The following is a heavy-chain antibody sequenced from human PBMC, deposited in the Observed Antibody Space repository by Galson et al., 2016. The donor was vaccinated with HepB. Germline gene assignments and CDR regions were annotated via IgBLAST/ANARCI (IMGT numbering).Heavy chain of an antibody. CDR2: INHSGST. J-gene: IGHJ6*03. V-gene: IGHV4-34*01. CDR3: ARGDNPDYGDYASAYYYMDV. Sequence: LSLTCAVYGGSFSGYYWSWIRQPPGKGLEWIGEINHSGSTNYNPSLKSRVPISVDTSKNQFSLKLSSVTAADTAVYYCARGDNPDYGDYASAYYYMDVWGKGTTVTVSS. D-gene: IGHD4-17*01. CDR1: GGSFSGYY.